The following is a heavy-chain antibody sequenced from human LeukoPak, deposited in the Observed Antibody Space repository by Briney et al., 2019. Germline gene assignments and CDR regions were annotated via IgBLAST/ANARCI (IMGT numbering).Heavy chain of an antibody. D-gene: IGHD2-2*01. CDR2: IYYSGST. Sequence: SETLSLTCTVSGGSISSGGYYWSWIRQHPGKGLEWIGYIYYSGSTYYNPSLKSRVTIPVDTSKNQFSLKLSSVTAADTAVYYCARLPSERPYFDYWGQGTLVTVSS. CDR3: ARLPSERPYFDY. CDR1: GGSISSGGYY. V-gene: IGHV4-31*03. J-gene: IGHJ4*02.